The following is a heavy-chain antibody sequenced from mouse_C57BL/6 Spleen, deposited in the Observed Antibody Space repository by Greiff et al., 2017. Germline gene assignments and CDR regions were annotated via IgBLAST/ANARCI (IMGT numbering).Heavy chain of an antibody. D-gene: IGHD2-1*01. J-gene: IGHJ3*01. CDR2: IRNKANNHAT. CDR3: TRQAIYYGNYVH. V-gene: IGHV6-6*01. Sequence: LQQSGGGLVQPGGSMKLSCAASGFTFSDAWMDWVRQSPEKGLEWVAEIRNKANNHATYYAESVKGRFTISRDDSKSSVYLQMNSLRAEDTGIYYCTRQAIYYGNYVHWGQGTLVTVSA. CDR1: GFTFSDAW.